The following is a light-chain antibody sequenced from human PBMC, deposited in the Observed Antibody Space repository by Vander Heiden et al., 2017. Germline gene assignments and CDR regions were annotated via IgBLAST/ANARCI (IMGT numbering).Light chain of an antibody. CDR3: QQYNNWPLT. CDR1: QSVSSN. V-gene: IGKV3-15*01. Sequence: EIVMTQSPATLSVSPGERATLCCRASQSVSSNLAWYQQKPGQAPRLLIYGASTRATGIPARFSGSGSGTEFTLTISSLQSEDFAAYYCQQYNNWPLTFGGGTKVEIK. J-gene: IGKJ4*02. CDR2: GAS.